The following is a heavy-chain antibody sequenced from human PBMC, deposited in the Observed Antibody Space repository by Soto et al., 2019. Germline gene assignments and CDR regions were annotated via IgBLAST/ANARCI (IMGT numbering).Heavy chain of an antibody. CDR3: ARVTRFPDAFDI. Sequence: QGHLQQWGAGPLKPSGTLSLTWGVLGGSFGTSSGAGIGQSPERGLEWIGEINHNGDSNYNPSLKMRVTISLDMSENQFSLKLTPVAAADTAVYYCARVTRFPDAFDIWGQGTPVIVSS. CDR2: INHNGDS. CDR1: GGSFGTSS. J-gene: IGHJ3*02. V-gene: IGHV4-34*01.